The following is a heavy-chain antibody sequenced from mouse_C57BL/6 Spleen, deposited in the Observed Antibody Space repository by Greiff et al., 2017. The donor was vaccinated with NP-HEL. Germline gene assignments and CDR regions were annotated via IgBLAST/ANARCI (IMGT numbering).Heavy chain of an antibody. Sequence: EVKLVESEGGLVQPGSSMKLSCTASGFTFSDYYMAWVRQVPEKGLEWVANINYDGSSTYYLDSLKSRFIISRDNAKNILYLQMSSLKSEDTATYYCAGAYAGYFDVWGTGTTVTVSS. CDR2: INYDGSST. D-gene: IGHD1-1*01. V-gene: IGHV5-16*01. J-gene: IGHJ1*03. CDR1: GFTFSDYY. CDR3: AGAYAGYFDV.